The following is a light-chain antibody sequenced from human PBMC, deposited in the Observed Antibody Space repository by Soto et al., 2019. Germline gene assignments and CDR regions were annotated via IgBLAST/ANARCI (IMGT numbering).Light chain of an antibody. Sequence: DIVLAHSPGTLSLSPGEKDTQSCRASQKVSSNYLAWYQQKFGQAPRLLIYGASSRATGIPDRFSGSGSGTDFTLTICRLEPEDFAVYYCQQYGSSPQTFGQGTRLEIK. CDR1: QKVSSNY. CDR3: QQYGSSPQT. CDR2: GAS. V-gene: IGKV3-20*01. J-gene: IGKJ5*01.